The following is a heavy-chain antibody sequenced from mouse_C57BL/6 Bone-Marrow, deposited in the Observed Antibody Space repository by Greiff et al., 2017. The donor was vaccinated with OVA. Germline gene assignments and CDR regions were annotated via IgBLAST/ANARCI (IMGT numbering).Heavy chain of an antibody. CDR1: GFNIQDDY. V-gene: IGHV14-4*01. J-gene: IGHJ2*01. D-gene: IGHD2-3*01. Sequence: VQLQQSGAELVRPGASVKLSCTASGFNIQDDYMHWVKQRPEQGLEWIGWIDPENGDTEYASKFQGKATITADTSSNTAYLQLSSLTSEDTAVYYCTTNGYYTYYFDYWGQGTTLTVSS. CDR2: IDPENGDT. CDR3: TTNGYYTYYFDY.